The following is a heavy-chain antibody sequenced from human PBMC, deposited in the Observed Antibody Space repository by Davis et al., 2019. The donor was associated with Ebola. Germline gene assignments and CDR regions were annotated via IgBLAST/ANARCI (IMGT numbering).Heavy chain of an antibody. Sequence: ASVKVSCKASGYTFTSYYMHWVRQAPGQGLEWMGIINPSGGSTSYAQKFQGRVTMTTDTSTSTAYMELRSLRSDDTAVYYCARENWVQGRFLEWFSNYGMDVWGQGTTVTVSS. V-gene: IGHV1-46*01. J-gene: IGHJ6*02. CDR1: GYTFTSYY. CDR3: ARENWVQGRFLEWFSNYGMDV. D-gene: IGHD3-3*01. CDR2: INPSGGST.